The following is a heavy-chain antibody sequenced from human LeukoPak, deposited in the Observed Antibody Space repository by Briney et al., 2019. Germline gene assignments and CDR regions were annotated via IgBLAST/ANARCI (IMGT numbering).Heavy chain of an antibody. CDR2: INPNSGGT. J-gene: IGHJ5*02. V-gene: IGHV1-2*02. CDR1: GYTFTGYY. D-gene: IGHD3-10*01. Sequence: ASVKVSCKASGYTFTGYYMHWVRQAPGQGLEWMGWINPNSGGTNYAQKFQGRVTMTRDTSISTAYMELSRLRSDDTAVYYCARVPYFIGSGVWFDPWGQGTLVTVSS. CDR3: ARVPYFIGSGVWFDP.